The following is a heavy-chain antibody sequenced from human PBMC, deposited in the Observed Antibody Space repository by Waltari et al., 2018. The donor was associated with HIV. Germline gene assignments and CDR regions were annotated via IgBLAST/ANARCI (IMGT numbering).Heavy chain of an antibody. CDR2: ISDDGSNK. Sequence: QVQLAESGGGVVQPGRSLTLSCAGSGFPFRSYGMHWVLQAPGKGLEWVAVISDDGSNKYYADSVKGRFTISRDNSENTVFLQMKSLRTEDTAVYYCAKAQGTQYCSGGSCYPGDYWGQGTLVTVSS. CDR3: AKAQGTQYCSGGSCYPGDY. CDR1: GFPFRSYG. J-gene: IGHJ4*02. D-gene: IGHD2-15*01. V-gene: IGHV3-30*18.